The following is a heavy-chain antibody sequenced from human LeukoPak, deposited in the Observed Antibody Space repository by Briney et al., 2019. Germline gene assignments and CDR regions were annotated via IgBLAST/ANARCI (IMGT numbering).Heavy chain of an antibody. J-gene: IGHJ4*02. Sequence: SETLSLTCTVSGGSISSYYWNWIRQPPAKGLEWIGYMYYSGSTKYNPSLRSRVTLSLDTSKNQFSLKLSSVTAADTAVYYCARGSFYYDSSGYYFDYWGQGTLVTVSS. D-gene: IGHD3-22*01. CDR2: MYYSGST. CDR3: ARGSFYYDSSGYYFDY. CDR1: GGSISSYY. V-gene: IGHV4-59*01.